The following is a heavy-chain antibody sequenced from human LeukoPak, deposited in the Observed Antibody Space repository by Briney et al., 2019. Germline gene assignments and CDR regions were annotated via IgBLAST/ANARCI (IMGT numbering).Heavy chain of an antibody. CDR2: IYHSGST. CDR1: GGSISSSNW. CDR3: AAAQDYYDSSGYDY. V-gene: IGHV4-4*02. J-gene: IGHJ4*02. D-gene: IGHD3-22*01. Sequence: PSGTLSLTCAVSGGSISSSNWWSWVRQPPGKGLEWIGEIYHSGSTNYNPSLKSRVTISVDKSKNQFSLKLSSVTAADTAVYYCAAAQDYYDSSGYDYWGQGTLVTVSS.